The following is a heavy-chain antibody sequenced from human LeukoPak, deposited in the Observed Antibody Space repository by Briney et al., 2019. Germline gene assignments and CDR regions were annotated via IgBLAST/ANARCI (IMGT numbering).Heavy chain of an antibody. CDR1: GDNFSSYA. J-gene: IGHJ4*02. CDR2: ISAYNGNT. D-gene: IGHD2-21*02. V-gene: IGHV1-18*01. Sequence: ASVKVSCKASGDNFSSYAFSWVRQAPGQGLEWMGWISAYNGNTNYAQKLQGRVTMTTDTSTSTAYMELRSLRSDDTAVYYCARATVVTALSEHDYWGQGTLVTVSS. CDR3: ARATVVTALSEHDY.